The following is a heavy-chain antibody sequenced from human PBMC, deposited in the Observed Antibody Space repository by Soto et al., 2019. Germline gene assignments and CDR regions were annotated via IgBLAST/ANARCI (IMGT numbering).Heavy chain of an antibody. CDR3: ARHPYTSTTGWYGIDF. V-gene: IGHV3-30*04. CDR2: ISYDGTNK. CDR1: GFMFSAYA. Sequence: GGSLRLSCAASGFMFSAYAMLWVRQAPGKGLEWVAAISYDGTNKYYADSIKGRFTIPRDNSANTLFLQVNSLRREDTAMYYCARHPYTSTTGWYGIDFWGHGTLVTVSS. D-gene: IGHD6-19*01. J-gene: IGHJ4*01.